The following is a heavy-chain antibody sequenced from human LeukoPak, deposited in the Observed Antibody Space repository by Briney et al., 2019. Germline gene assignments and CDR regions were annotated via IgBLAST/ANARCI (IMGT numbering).Heavy chain of an antibody. CDR2: ISGSGGST. CDR1: GFTFSSYG. V-gene: IGHV3-23*01. D-gene: IGHD1-1*01. Sequence: GGSLRLSCAASGFTFSSYGMSWVRQAPGKGLEGVSAISGSGGSTYYADSVKGRFTISRDNSKNTLYLQMNSLRAEDTAVYYCAKDRWSTGTSGSFDYWGQGTLVTVSS. J-gene: IGHJ4*02. CDR3: AKDRWSTGTSGSFDY.